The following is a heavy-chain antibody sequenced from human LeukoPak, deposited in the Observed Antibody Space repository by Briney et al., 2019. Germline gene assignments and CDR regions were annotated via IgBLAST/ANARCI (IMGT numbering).Heavy chain of an antibody. CDR3: AKDLPTWPIDY. D-gene: IGHD5-12*01. CDR1: RFTFSSYS. CDR2: ISSSGGNT. J-gene: IGHJ4*02. V-gene: IGHV3-23*01. Sequence: PGGSLRLSCAACRFTFSSYSMSWVRQAPGKGLEWVSSISSSGGNTYYADSVKGRFTISRDNSKNTLFLQMNSLRAEDTAVYYCAKDLPTWPIDYWGQGTLVTFSS.